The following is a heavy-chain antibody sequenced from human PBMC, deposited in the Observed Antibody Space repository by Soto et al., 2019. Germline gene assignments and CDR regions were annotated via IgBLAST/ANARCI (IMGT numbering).Heavy chain of an antibody. CDR1: GFTFSSYG. V-gene: IGHV3-33*01. CDR3: ARDRRITMVRLDASDI. J-gene: IGHJ3*02. Sequence: QVQLVESGGGVVQPGRSLRLSCAASGFTFSSYGMHWVRQAPGKGLEWVADIWYDGSNKYYADSVKGRFTISRDNSKNTLYLQMNSLRAEDTAVYYCARDRRITMVRLDASDIWGQGTMVTVSS. CDR2: IWYDGSNK. D-gene: IGHD3-10*01.